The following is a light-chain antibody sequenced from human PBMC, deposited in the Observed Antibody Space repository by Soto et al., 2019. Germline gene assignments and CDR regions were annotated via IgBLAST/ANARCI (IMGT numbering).Light chain of an antibody. CDR2: GAS. CDR1: QSVSSR. CDR3: QQYNNWPPWT. J-gene: IGKJ1*01. Sequence: EIVLTQSPATLSLSPGERAALSCWSSQSVSSRLAWYQQKPGQAPRLLISGASSRATGIPARFSGSGSGTEFTLTIGSLQSEDFAVYYCQQYNNWPPWTFGQGTKVDIK. V-gene: IGKV3D-15*01.